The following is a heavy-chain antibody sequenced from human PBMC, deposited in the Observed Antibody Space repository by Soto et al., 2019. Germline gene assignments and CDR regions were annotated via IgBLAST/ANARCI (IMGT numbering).Heavy chain of an antibody. CDR2: IYATGTT. V-gene: IGHV4-4*07. Sequence: QVQLQESGPGLVKPSETLSLTCTVSGASISGFYWSWIRKSAGKGLEWIGRIYATGTTDYNPSLKSRVMTSVDTSQKQFSLKLRSVTAADTAVYYCVRDGTKTLRDWFDPWGQGISVTVSS. CDR1: GASISGFY. J-gene: IGHJ5*02. D-gene: IGHD1-1*01. CDR3: VRDGTKTLRDWFDP.